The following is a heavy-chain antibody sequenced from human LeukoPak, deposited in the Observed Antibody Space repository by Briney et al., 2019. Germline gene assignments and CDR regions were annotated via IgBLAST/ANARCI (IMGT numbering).Heavy chain of an antibody. D-gene: IGHD1-26*01. Sequence: ASVTVSCKASGYTFTSYGISWVRQAPGQGLEWMGWINTYNGNTNYAQKLRGRVTMTTDTSTSTAYMDLRSLRSDDTAVYYCARDPSLIVGATISFFDYWGQGTLVTVSS. CDR3: ARDPSLIVGATISFFDY. J-gene: IGHJ4*02. CDR2: INTYNGNT. CDR1: GYTFTSYG. V-gene: IGHV1-18*01.